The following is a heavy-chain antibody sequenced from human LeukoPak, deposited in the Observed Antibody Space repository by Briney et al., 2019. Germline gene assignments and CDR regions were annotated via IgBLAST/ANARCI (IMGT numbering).Heavy chain of an antibody. Sequence: GGCLRLSCAASGFTFDDYGMSGVRQAPGKGLEWVSGINWSGGSRVYADSVKGGFTISRDNAKNSLYLQMNSLRAEDTALYYCARANYDILTGYSGWIDYWGQGTLVTVSS. V-gene: IGHV3-20*04. J-gene: IGHJ4*02. CDR3: ARANYDILTGYSGWIDY. CDR1: GFTFDDYG. CDR2: INWSGGSR. D-gene: IGHD3-9*01.